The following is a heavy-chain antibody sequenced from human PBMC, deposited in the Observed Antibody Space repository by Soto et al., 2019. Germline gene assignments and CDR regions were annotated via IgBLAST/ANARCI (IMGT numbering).Heavy chain of an antibody. J-gene: IGHJ4*02. CDR2: ISGSGGST. CDR3: AKAVGFLGYDSSGY. Sequence: LRLSCAASGFTFSSYAMSWVRQAPGKGLEWVSAISGSGGSTYYADSVKGRFTISRDNSKNTLYLQMNSLRAEDTAVYYCAKAVGFLGYDSSGYWGQGTLVTVSS. D-gene: IGHD3-22*01. V-gene: IGHV3-23*01. CDR1: GFTFSSYA.